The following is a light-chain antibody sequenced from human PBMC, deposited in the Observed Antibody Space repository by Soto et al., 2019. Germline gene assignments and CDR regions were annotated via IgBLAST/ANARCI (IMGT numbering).Light chain of an antibody. J-gene: IGKJ1*01. V-gene: IGKV1-27*01. CDR3: QKYYSAPLT. CDR2: GAS. CDR1: QGISNN. Sequence: DIQMTQSPSSLSASVGDRVTITCRASQGISNNLAWYQQKPGKVPQLLIYGASTVQSGVPSRFSGSRSGTDFTLTISSLQPEDVSTYYCQKYYSAPLTFGQGTKVEFK.